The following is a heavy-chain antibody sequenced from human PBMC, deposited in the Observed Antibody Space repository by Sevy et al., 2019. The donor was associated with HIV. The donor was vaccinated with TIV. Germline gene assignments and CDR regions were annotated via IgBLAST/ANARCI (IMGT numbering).Heavy chain of an antibody. CDR1: GFTFSSYG. Sequence: GGSLRLSCAASGFTFSSYGMHWVRQAPGKGLEWVAVISYDGSNKYYADSVKGRFTISRDNSKNTLYLQMNSLRAEDTAVYYCAKDDYGDHDGHTYYYYGMDVWGQGTTVTVSS. D-gene: IGHD4-17*01. CDR3: AKDDYGDHDGHTYYYYGMDV. V-gene: IGHV3-30*18. CDR2: ISYDGSNK. J-gene: IGHJ6*02.